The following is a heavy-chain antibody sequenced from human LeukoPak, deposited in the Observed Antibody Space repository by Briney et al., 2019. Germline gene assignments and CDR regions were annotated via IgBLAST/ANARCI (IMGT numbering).Heavy chain of an antibody. Sequence: SGPTLVNPTQTLTLTCTFSGFSLSTSGMCVSWIRQPPGKALEWLARIDWDDDKYYSTSLKTRLTISKDTSKNQVVLTMTNMDPVDTATYYCARISANYYGSATIDYWGQGTLVTVSS. CDR2: IDWDDDK. V-gene: IGHV2-70*11. J-gene: IGHJ4*02. CDR3: ARISANYYGSATIDY. D-gene: IGHD3-10*01. CDR1: GFSLSTSGMC.